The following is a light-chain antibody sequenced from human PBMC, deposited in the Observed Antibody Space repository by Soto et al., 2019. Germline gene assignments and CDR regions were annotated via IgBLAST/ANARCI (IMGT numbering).Light chain of an antibody. J-gene: IGKJ2*01. V-gene: IGKV3-15*01. CDR3: QQYDDWPPSYT. CDR2: GAS. CDR1: QSVSSY. Sequence: TVMTQSPATLSVSPGERATLSCRASQSVSSYLAWYQQKPGQAPRLLIYGASTRATGVPARISGSGSGTEFTLTISSLQSEVFAVYYCQQYDDWPPSYTFGQGTQLEI.